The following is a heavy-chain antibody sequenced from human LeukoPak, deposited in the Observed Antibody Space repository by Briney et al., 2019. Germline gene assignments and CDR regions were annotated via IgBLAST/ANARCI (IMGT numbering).Heavy chain of an antibody. CDR1: GGSFSGYY. J-gene: IGHJ5*02. Sequence: SETLSLTCAVYGGSFSGYYWSWMRQPPGKGLEWIGEINHSGSTNYNPSLKSRVTISVDTSKNQFSLKLSSVTAADTAVYYCARHNNWKSGWFDPWGQGTLVTVSS. V-gene: IGHV4-34*01. CDR2: INHSGST. CDR3: ARHNNWKSGWFDP. D-gene: IGHD1-20*01.